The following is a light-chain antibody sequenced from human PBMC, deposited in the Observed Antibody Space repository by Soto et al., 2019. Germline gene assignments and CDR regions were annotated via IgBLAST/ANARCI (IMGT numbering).Light chain of an antibody. V-gene: IGKV3-11*01. J-gene: IGKJ4*01. CDR1: QTINIY. Sequence: EIVLTQSPATLSLSPGERATLSCRASQTINIYLAWYQQKPGQAPRLLIYAASNRAAGIPARFSGSGSGTDFTLTISSLEPEDFAVYYCHQRSNWPLTFGGGTKVEIK. CDR3: HQRSNWPLT. CDR2: AAS.